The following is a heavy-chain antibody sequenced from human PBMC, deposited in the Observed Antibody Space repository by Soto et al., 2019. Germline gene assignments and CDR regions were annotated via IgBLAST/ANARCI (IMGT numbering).Heavy chain of an antibody. CDR1: GFSFSSYA. J-gene: IGHJ4*02. CDR3: AKDHWGSY. D-gene: IGHD3-16*01. V-gene: IGHV3-23*01. CDR2: ISGSGGST. Sequence: EMQLLESGGGLVQPGGSLRLSCAASGFSFSSYAMSWVRQAPGKGLEWVSAISGSGGSTYYADSVKGRFTISGDNSKNTLFLQMNTLRAEDTALYYCAKDHWGSYSGQGTLVTVSS.